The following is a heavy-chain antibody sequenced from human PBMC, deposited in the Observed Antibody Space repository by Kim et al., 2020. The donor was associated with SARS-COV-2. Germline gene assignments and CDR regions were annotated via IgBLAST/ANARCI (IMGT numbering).Heavy chain of an antibody. J-gene: IGHJ5*02. Sequence: ASVKVSCKVSGYTLTELSMHWVRQAPGKGLEWMGGFDPEDGETIYAQKFQGRVTMTEDTSTDTAYMELSSLRSEDTAVYYCATGPPYGSGHWFDPWGQGTLVTVSS. CDR1: GYTLTELS. CDR2: FDPEDGET. CDR3: ATGPPYGSGHWFDP. D-gene: IGHD3-10*01. V-gene: IGHV1-24*01.